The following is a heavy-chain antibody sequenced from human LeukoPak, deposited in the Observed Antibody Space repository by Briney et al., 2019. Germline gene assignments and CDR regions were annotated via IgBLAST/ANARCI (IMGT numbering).Heavy chain of an antibody. CDR2: IYYSGST. Sequence: SETLSLTCTVSRYSISSGYYWSWIRQPPGKGLEWIGYIYYSGSTYYNPSLKSRVTISVDTSKNHFSLKLTSVTAADTAVYYCARDRSSSFDYWGRGTLVSVSS. CDR1: RYSISSGYY. D-gene: IGHD6-6*01. J-gene: IGHJ4*02. V-gene: IGHV4-30-4*08. CDR3: ARDRSSSFDY.